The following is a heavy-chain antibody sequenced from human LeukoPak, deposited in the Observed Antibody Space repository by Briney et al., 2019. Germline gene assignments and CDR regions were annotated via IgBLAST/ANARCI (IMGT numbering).Heavy chain of an antibody. CDR3: ARSPPSSYCTSTSCYPRHFDY. CDR2: IYPGDSDT. V-gene: IGHV5-51*01. J-gene: IGHJ4*02. Sequence: PGESLKISCEASGYNFTNYWIGWVRQMPGKGLERMGIIYPGDSDTRYSPSFQGQVTISADKSISTAYLQWSSLKASDTAMYYCARSPPSSYCTSTSCYPRHFDYWGQGTLVTVSS. CDR1: GYNFTNYW. D-gene: IGHD2-2*01.